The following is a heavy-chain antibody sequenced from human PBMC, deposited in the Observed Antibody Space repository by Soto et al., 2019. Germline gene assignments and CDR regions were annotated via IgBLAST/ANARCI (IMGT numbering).Heavy chain of an antibody. CDR2: INPSGGST. CDR3: SRGYPPRDQLGNLPGAF. J-gene: IGHJ4*02. D-gene: IGHD1-1*01. V-gene: IGHV1-46*03. Sequence: VQSGAEVMQPGASVKVSCKASGYTFTSYYIQWVRQAPGQGLEWMGIINPSGGSTNYAQKFQGRVTMNRDTSTSTVYMELSSLRSEETAIYYCSRGYPPRDQLGNLPGAFWGQGTLVTVSS. CDR1: GYTFTSYY.